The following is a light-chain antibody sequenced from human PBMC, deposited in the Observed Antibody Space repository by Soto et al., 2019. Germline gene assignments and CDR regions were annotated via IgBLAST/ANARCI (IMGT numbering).Light chain of an antibody. Sequence: QSVLTQPASVSGSPGQSITISCTGTSSDVGSYNLVSWYQQHPGKSPKLLIYEVSKRPSRISNRFSGSKSGNTASLTISGLQAEDEADYYCCSYAGSSTWVFGGGTKLNVL. CDR2: EVS. J-gene: IGLJ3*02. CDR1: SSDVGSYNL. CDR3: CSYAGSSTWV. V-gene: IGLV2-23*02.